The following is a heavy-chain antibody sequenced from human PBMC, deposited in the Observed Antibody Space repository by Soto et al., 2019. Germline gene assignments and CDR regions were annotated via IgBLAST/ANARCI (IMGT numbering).Heavy chain of an antibody. V-gene: IGHV2-5*02. CDR1: GFSLSTSGVG. D-gene: IGHD3-22*01. Sequence: QITLKESGPTLVKPTQTLTLTCTFYGFSLSTSGVGVGWIRQPPGKALEWLALIYWDDDKRYSPSLKSRLTITKDTSKNQVVLTMTNMDPVDTATYYCAHSQQWFSYYYDSSGYYYVRAFDIWGQGTMVTVSS. CDR2: IYWDDDK. J-gene: IGHJ3*02. CDR3: AHSQQWFSYYYDSSGYYYVRAFDI.